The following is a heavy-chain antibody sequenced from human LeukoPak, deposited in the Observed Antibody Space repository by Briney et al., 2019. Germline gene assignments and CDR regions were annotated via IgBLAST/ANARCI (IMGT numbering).Heavy chain of an antibody. V-gene: IGHV3-23*01. Sequence: GGSLRLSCAASGFTFTNFAMSWVRQAPGKGLEWVSVISASGRSTYYADSVRGRFTISRDTSKNTLYLQMSSLRAEDTALYYCAKSRSGYYRLDSWGQGTLVIVSS. CDR1: GFTFTNFA. CDR3: AKSRSGYYRLDS. D-gene: IGHD3-22*01. CDR2: ISASGRST. J-gene: IGHJ4*02.